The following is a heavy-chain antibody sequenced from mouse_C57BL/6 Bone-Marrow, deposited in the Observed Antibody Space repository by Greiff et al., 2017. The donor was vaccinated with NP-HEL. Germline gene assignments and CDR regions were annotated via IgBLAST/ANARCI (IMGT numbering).Heavy chain of an antibody. CDR1: GYTFTTYP. Sequence: LVESGAELVKPGASVKMSCKASGYTFTTYPIEWMKQNHGKSLEWIGNFHPYNDDTKYNEKFKGKATLTVEKSSSTVYLELSRLTSDDSAVYYCARLSNYPYYAMDYWGQGTSVTVSS. V-gene: IGHV1-47*01. D-gene: IGHD2-5*01. J-gene: IGHJ4*01. CDR2: FHPYNDDT. CDR3: ARLSNYPYYAMDY.